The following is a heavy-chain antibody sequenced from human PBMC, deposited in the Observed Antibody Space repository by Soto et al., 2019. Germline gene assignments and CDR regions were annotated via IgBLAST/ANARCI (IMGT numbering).Heavy chain of an antibody. Sequence: QVQLVQSGAEVKKPGSSATVSCKASGGTFSSYTNSWVRQAPGQGLEWMGGIIPIFGTANYAQKFQGRVTITADESTSTAYMELSSLRSEDTAVYYCARGNHRWLQLWYFDLWGRGTLVTVSS. CDR3: ARGNHRWLQLWYFDL. CDR1: GGTFSSYT. V-gene: IGHV1-69*12. D-gene: IGHD5-12*01. CDR2: IIPIFGTA. J-gene: IGHJ2*01.